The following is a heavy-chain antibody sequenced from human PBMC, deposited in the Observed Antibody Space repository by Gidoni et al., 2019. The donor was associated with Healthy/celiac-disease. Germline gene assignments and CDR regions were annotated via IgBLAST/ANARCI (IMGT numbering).Heavy chain of an antibody. J-gene: IGHJ4*02. CDR3: ARDPRTYSSGWYSSRVVIRGGFDY. Sequence: EVQLVESGGGLVQPGGSLRLSCAASGFTFSSYEMNWVRPAPGKGLEWVSYISSSGSTIYYADSVKGRFTISRDNAKNSLYLQMNSLRAEDTAVYYCARDPRTYSSGWYSSRVVIRGGFDYWGQGTLVTVSS. CDR2: ISSSGSTI. V-gene: IGHV3-48*03. CDR1: GFTFSSYE. D-gene: IGHD6-19*01.